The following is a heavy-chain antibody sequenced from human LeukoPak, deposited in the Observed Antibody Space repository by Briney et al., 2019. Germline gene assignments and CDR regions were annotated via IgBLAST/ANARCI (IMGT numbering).Heavy chain of an antibody. CDR1: GASISGSISGGTYY. CDR3: VYYYGSGSVEY. J-gene: IGHJ4*02. Sequence: SETLSLTCTVSGASISGSISGGTYYWNSLRQPAGKGLEWTGRMYNGGTTINYSPSLKSRVTISVDTSKNQFSLKLSSVTAADTAVYYCVYYYGSGSVEYWGQGTLVTVSS. D-gene: IGHD3-10*01. V-gene: IGHV4-61*02. CDR2: MYNGGTT.